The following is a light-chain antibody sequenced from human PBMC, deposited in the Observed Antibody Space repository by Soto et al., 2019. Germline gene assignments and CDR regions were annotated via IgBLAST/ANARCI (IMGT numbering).Light chain of an antibody. Sequence: DIQLTQSPSFLSASVGDRVTITCRASQGISSYLAWYQQKPGKAPNLLIYAASTLQSGVPSRFSGGGSGTDFTLTISSLQPEDFATYYCQQLHSYPRTFGQGTKVEI. CDR3: QQLHSYPRT. V-gene: IGKV1-9*01. J-gene: IGKJ1*01. CDR2: AAS. CDR1: QGISSY.